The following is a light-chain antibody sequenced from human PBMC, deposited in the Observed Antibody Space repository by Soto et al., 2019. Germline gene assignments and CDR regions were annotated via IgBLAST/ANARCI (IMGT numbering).Light chain of an antibody. CDR1: QSLTNNY. J-gene: IGKJ3*01. CDR2: DAF. V-gene: IGKV3-20*01. CDR3: QQYGSSSFT. Sequence: EIVLTQSPGTLSLSPGERATLSCRASQSLTNNYLAWYQQKPGQAPRLLIYDAFTRATGIPDRFGGSGSGADFTLTISRVEPEDFAVYYCQQYGSSSFTFGPGTKVDIK.